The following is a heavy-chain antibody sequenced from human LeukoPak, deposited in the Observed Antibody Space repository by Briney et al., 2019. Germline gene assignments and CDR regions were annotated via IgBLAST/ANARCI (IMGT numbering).Heavy chain of an antibody. Sequence: SVKVSCKASGGTFSSYAISWVRQAPGQGLAWMGGIIPIFGTANYAQKFQGRVTITADKSTSTAYMELSSLRSEDTAVYYCARDSPVANTYYYYYYMDVWGKGTTVTVSS. CDR2: IIPIFGTA. J-gene: IGHJ6*03. CDR1: GGTFSSYA. D-gene: IGHD5-12*01. V-gene: IGHV1-69*06. CDR3: ARDSPVANTYYYYYYMDV.